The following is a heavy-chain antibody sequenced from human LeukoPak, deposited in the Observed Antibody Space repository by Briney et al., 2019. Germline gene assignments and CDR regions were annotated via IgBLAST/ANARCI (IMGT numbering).Heavy chain of an antibody. CDR1: GGSISSYY. J-gene: IGHJ4*02. D-gene: IGHD4-17*01. CDR2: IYYSGST. V-gene: IGHV4-59*01. CDR3: ARESAYGDYYFDY. Sequence: PSETLSLTCTVSGGSISSYYWSWIRQPPGKGLEWIGNIYYSGSTNYNPSLKSRVTISVDTSKNQFSVKLSSVTAADTAVYYCARESAYGDYYFDYWGQGTLVTVSS.